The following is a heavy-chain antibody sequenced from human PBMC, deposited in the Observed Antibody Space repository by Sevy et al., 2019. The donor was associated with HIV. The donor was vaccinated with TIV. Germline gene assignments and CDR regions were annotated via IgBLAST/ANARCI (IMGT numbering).Heavy chain of an antibody. CDR2: IKRDGSER. CDR1: GFSFSNYW. V-gene: IGHV3-7*03. J-gene: IGHJ6*02. D-gene: IGHD2-2*01. CDR3: ARDCSSASCLWGLDV. Sequence: GGSLRLSCAASGFSFSNYWMSWVRQAPGKGLEWMANIKRDGSERYYVAPVKGRFTISRDNAKTSLYLQMHSLRAEDTAVYYCARDCSSASCLWGLDVWGQGTTVTVSS.